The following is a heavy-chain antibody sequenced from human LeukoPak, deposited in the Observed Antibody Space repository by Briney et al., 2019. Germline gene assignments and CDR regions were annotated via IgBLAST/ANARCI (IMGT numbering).Heavy chain of an antibody. CDR1: GFTFSDYY. CDR3: ARGSMELYYYYMDV. CDR2: ISSSGSTI. Sequence: PGGSLRLSCAAAGFTFSDYYMSWIRQAPGKGLEWVSYISSSGSTIYYADSVKGRFTISRDNAKNSLYLQMNSLRAEDTAVYYCARGSMELYYYYMDVWGKGTTVTVSS. J-gene: IGHJ6*03. V-gene: IGHV3-11*01. D-gene: IGHD1-7*01.